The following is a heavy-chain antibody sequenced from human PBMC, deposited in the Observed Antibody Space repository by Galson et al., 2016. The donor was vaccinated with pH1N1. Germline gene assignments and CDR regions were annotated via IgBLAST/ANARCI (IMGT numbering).Heavy chain of an antibody. D-gene: IGHD2-15*01. CDR2: ISDSGSST. Sequence: SLRLSCAASGFTFSSYAMTWVRQAPGKGLEWVSGISDSGSSTYYADSVKGRFTISRDNSKNTVYQQMNSMRAEDTAVYYCARVQTRLCSAGSCSLRHWGQGTLVTVSS. CDR3: ARVQTRLCSAGSCSLRH. J-gene: IGHJ4*02. CDR1: GFTFSSYA. V-gene: IGHV3-23*01.